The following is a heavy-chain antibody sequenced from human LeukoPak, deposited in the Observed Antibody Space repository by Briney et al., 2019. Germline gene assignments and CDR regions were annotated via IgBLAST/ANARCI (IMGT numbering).Heavy chain of an antibody. D-gene: IGHD5-12*01. J-gene: IGHJ4*02. CDR1: GGSFSGYY. V-gene: IGHV4-34*01. Sequence: PSETLSLTCAVYGGSFSGYYWSWIRQPPGKGLEWIGEINHSGSTNYNPSLKSRVTISVDASKNQFSLKLSSVTAADTAVYYCARGGGGYDFPVPFDYWGQGTLVTVSS. CDR3: ARGGGGYDFPVPFDY. CDR2: INHSGST.